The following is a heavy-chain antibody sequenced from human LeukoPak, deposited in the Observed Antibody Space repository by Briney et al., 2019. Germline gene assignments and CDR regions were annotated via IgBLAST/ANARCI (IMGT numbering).Heavy chain of an antibody. CDR3: ARGEGHFDY. CDR1: GVSFSSGWYC. CDR2: IYNSGST. J-gene: IGHJ4*02. V-gene: IGHV4-30-2*01. Sequence: PSESLSLSCAASGVSFSSGWYCWGWLRQRPGKGLEWIEYIYNSGSTYYHPSLKSRVTISVDRSKSQFSLKLSSVTAADTAVYYCARGEGHFDYWGQGTLVTVSS.